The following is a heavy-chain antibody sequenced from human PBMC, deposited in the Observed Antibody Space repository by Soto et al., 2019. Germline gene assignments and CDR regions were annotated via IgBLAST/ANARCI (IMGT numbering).Heavy chain of an antibody. CDR3: ARMDGSGYYGSYFDY. CDR2: ISYDGSNK. V-gene: IGHV3-30-3*01. Sequence: QVQLVESGGGVVQPGRSLRLSCAASGFTFSSYAMHWVRQAPGKGLEWVAIISYDGSNKYYADSVKGRFTISRDNSKNTLFLQMNSLRAEDTAVYYCARMDGSGYYGSYFDYWGQGTLVTVSS. J-gene: IGHJ4*02. CDR1: GFTFSSYA. D-gene: IGHD3-22*01.